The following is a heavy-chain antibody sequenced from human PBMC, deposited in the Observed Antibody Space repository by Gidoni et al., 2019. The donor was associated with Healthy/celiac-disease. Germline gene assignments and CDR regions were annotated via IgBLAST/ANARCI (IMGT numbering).Heavy chain of an antibody. D-gene: IGHD5-12*01. CDR2: ISSSSSYI. CDR3: ARDPVGSGYDFYYGMDV. CDR1: GFTFSSYS. J-gene: IGHJ6*02. V-gene: IGHV3-21*01. Sequence: EVQLVESGGGLVKPGGSLRLSCEASGFTFSSYSMNWVRQAPGKGLEWVSSISSSSSYIYYADSVKGRFTISRDNAKNSLYLQMNSLRAEDTAVYYCARDPVGSGYDFYYGMDVWGQGTTVTVSS.